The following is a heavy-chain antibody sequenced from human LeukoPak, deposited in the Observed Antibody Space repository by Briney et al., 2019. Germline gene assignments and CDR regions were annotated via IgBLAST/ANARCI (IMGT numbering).Heavy chain of an antibody. CDR3: ARQCTGYCSSTSSFSPPGY. CDR1: GYSFTSYW. V-gene: IGHV5-51*01. Sequence: GESLKISCKGPGYSFTSYWIGWVRQMPGKGLEWMGIIYPGDSDTRYSPSFQGQVTISADKSISTAYLQWSSLKASDTAMYYCARQCTGYCSSTSSFSPPGYWGQGTLVTVSS. CDR2: IYPGDSDT. J-gene: IGHJ4*02. D-gene: IGHD2-2*01.